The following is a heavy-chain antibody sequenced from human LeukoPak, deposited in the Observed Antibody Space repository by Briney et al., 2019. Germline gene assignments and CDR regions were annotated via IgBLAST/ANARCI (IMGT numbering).Heavy chain of an antibody. CDR3: ARGVEPLAANTLAY. V-gene: IGHV3-33*01. J-gene: IGHJ4*02. D-gene: IGHD1-14*01. CDR1: GFTFNIFG. Sequence: GGSLRLSCAASGFTFNIFGMHWVRQVPGNGLEWVAVLWANGKTAHYADSVKGRFTISRDNSKNTLYLEMNSLSPDDTAVYYCARGVEPLAANTLAYWGQGTLVTVSS. CDR2: LWANGKTA.